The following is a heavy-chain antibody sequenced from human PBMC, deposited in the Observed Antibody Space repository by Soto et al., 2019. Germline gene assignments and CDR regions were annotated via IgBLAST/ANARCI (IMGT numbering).Heavy chain of an antibody. D-gene: IGHD1-26*01. CDR3: ARAATGGLYLYYHGMDV. CDR2: TYYRSRWYN. CDR1: GDSVSSNSAA. V-gene: IGHV6-1*01. Sequence: QVQLQQSGPGLVKPSQTLSLTCAISGDSVSSNSAAWNWIRQSPSRGLEWLGKTYYRSRWYNDYAVSVRSRITINPDTSKSQFSLQLNSVTPGDTAVYYCARAATGGLYLYYHGMDVWGQGTTVTVSS. J-gene: IGHJ6*02.